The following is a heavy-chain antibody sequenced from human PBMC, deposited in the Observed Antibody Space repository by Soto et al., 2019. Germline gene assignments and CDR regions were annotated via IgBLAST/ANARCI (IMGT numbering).Heavy chain of an antibody. CDR3: AKDGSHNCDY. V-gene: IGHV3-30*18. CDR2: MSYDGSNE. J-gene: IGHJ4*02. CDR1: GFTFSHYA. Sequence: QVQLVESGGGVVQPGRSLRLSCAASGFTFSHYAMHWVRQAPGKGLEWVALMSYDGSNEYYADSVKGRFTISRDNSKNTLYLQMNSLRGEDTAVYYCAKDGSHNCDYWGQGTLVTVSS. D-gene: IGHD1-26*01.